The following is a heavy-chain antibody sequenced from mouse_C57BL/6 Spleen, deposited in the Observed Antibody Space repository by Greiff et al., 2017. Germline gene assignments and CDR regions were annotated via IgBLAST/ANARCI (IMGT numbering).Heavy chain of an antibody. Sequence: EVQLQQSGPELVKPGASVKIPCKASGYTFTDYNMDWVKQSHGKSLEWIGDINPNNGGTYYNQKFKGKATLTVDKSSSTAYMELRSLTSEDTAAYYCARGLYYYGSSHAMDYWGQGTSVTVSS. CDR1: GYTFTDYN. CDR3: ARGLYYYGSSHAMDY. V-gene: IGHV1-18*01. J-gene: IGHJ4*01. CDR2: INPNNGGT. D-gene: IGHD1-1*01.